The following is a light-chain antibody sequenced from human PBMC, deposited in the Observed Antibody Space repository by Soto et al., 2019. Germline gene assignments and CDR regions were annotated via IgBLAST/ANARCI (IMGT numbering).Light chain of an antibody. J-gene: IGKJ1*01. V-gene: IGKV1-5*03. CDR2: KAS. CDR3: QQYNAHWT. CDR1: QSISSW. Sequence: DIQMTQSPSTLSASVGDRVTITCRASQSISSWLAWYQQKPGKDPKLLIYKASSLESGVPSRFSGSGSGTEFTLAISSLQPYDSATYSCQQYNAHWTSGQGTKV.